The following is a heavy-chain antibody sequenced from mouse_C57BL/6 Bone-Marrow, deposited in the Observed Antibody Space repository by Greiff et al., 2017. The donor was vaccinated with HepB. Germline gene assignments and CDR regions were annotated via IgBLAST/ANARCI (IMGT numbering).Heavy chain of an antibody. Sequence: QVQLQQPGAELVRPGTSVKLSCKASGYTFTSYWMHWVKQRPGQGLEWIGVIDPSDSYTNYNQKFKGKATLTVYTSSSTAYMQLSSLTSEDSAVYYCARSWYFDVWGTGTTVTVSS. CDR3: ARSWYFDV. CDR1: GYTFTSYW. V-gene: IGHV1-59*01. J-gene: IGHJ1*03. CDR2: IDPSDSYT.